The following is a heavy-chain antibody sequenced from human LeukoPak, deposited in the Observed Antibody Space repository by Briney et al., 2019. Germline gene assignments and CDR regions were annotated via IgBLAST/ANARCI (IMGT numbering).Heavy chain of an antibody. D-gene: IGHD3-10*01. CDR3: ATRYASGPIADY. CDR1: GFTFDDYA. V-gene: IGHV3-9*01. J-gene: IGHJ4*02. Sequence: GGSLRLSCAASGFTFDDYAMHWVRQAPGKGLEWVSGISWNSGSIGYADSVKGRFTISRDNAKNSLYLQMNSLRAEDTALYYCATRYASGPIADYWGQGTLVTVSS. CDR2: ISWNSGSI.